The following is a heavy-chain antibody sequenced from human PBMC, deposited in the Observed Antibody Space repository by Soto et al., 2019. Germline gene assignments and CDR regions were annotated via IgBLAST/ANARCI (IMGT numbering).Heavy chain of an antibody. CDR2: ISYDGSSK. V-gene: IGHV3-30*18. CDR3: GKDSYTNYGYFDY. Sequence: PGGSLRLSCAASGFTFSIYCMHWVRQAPGKGLEWVAVISYDGSSKYYADSVKGRFTISRDNSKNTLYLQMNSLRAEDTAEYFCGKDSYTNYGYFDYWGQGTLVTVSS. D-gene: IGHD2-8*01. J-gene: IGHJ4*03. CDR1: GFTFSIYC.